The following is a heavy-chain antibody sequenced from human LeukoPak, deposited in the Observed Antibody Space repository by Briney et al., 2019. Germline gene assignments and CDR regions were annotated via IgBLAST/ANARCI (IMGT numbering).Heavy chain of an antibody. CDR1: GFTFSSYS. CDR2: ISSRSSYI. J-gene: IGHJ4*02. D-gene: IGHD1-14*01. V-gene: IGHV3-21*01. Sequence: GGSLRLSCAASGFTFSSYSMNWVRQAPGKGLEWVSSISSRSSYIHYADSVKGRFTISRDNAKNSLYLQMNSLRAEDTAVYYCARVRGNPYYFDHWGQGTLVTVSS. CDR3: ARVRGNPYYFDH.